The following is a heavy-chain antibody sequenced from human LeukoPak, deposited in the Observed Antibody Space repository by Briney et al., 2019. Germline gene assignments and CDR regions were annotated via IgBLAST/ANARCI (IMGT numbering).Heavy chain of an antibody. CDR3: ARSDYYGSGPYYMDL. D-gene: IGHD3-10*01. J-gene: IGHJ6*03. Sequence: PGGSLRLSCAASGFTFSSYSMNWVRQAPGKGLEWIGSIYYSGSTYYNPSPKSRVTISVDTSKNQFSLKLSSVTAADTAVYYCARSDYYGSGPYYMDLWGKGTTVTVSS. CDR2: IYYSGST. CDR1: GFTFSSYS. V-gene: IGHV4-39*07.